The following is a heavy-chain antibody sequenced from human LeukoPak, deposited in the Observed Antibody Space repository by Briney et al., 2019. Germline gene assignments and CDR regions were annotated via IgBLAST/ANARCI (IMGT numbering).Heavy chain of an antibody. Sequence: GGSLRLSCAASGFTFSTYSMNWVRQAPGKGLEWVAVISYDGSNKYYADSVKGRFTISRDNSKNTLYLQMNSLRAEDTAVYYCARGELRYFDWFTEPSAYWGQGTLVTVSS. D-gene: IGHD3-9*01. CDR1: GFTFSTYS. J-gene: IGHJ4*02. CDR2: ISYDGSNK. V-gene: IGHV3-30*03. CDR3: ARGELRYFDWFTEPSAY.